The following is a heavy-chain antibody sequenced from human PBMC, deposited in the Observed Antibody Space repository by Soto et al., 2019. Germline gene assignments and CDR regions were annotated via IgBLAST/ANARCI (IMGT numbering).Heavy chain of an antibody. J-gene: IGHJ4*02. CDR2: IYPGGSDT. CDR3: ARQGTTVTTFYY. Sequence: GESLKISCEASGYSFTSYWIGWVRQMPGKGLEWMGVIYPGGSDTRYSPSFQGQVTISADKSISTAYLQWSSLKASDTAMYYCARQGTTVTTFYYWGQGTLVTVSS. V-gene: IGHV5-51*01. CDR1: GYSFTSYW. D-gene: IGHD4-17*01.